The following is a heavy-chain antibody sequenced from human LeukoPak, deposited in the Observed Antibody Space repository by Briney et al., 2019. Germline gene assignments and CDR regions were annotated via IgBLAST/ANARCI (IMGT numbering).Heavy chain of an antibody. CDR1: GGSFSGYY. Sequence: SETLSLTCAVYGGSFSGYYWSWIRQPPGKGLEWIGEINHSGSTNYNPSLKSRVTISVDTSKNQFSPKLSSVTAADTAVYYCARPIRAAGSDAFDIWGQGTMVTVSS. CDR2: INHSGST. V-gene: IGHV4-34*01. D-gene: IGHD6-19*01. CDR3: ARPIRAAGSDAFDI. J-gene: IGHJ3*02.